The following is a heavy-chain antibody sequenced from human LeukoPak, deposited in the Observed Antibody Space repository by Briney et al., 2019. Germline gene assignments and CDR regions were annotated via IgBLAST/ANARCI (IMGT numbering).Heavy chain of an antibody. CDR3: ASHPTSSIAARTGFGY. CDR2: ISSSGSTI. CDR1: GFTFSSYE. J-gene: IGHJ4*02. Sequence: GGSLRLSRAASGFTFSSYEMNWVRQAPGKGLEWVSYISSSGSTIYYADSVKGRFTISRDNAKNSLYLQMNSLRAEDTAVCYCASHPTSSIAARTGFGYWGQGTLVTVSS. D-gene: IGHD6-6*01. V-gene: IGHV3-48*03.